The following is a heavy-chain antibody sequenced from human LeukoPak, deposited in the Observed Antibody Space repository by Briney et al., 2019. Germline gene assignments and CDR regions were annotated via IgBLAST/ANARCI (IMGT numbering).Heavy chain of an antibody. V-gene: IGHV3-21*01. J-gene: IGHJ4*02. Sequence: GGSLRLSCAASGFTFSSYSMNWVRQAPGKGLEWVSSISSSSSYIYYADPVKGRFTITRDNAKNSLYLQMNSLRAEDTAVYYCARGRDLATIYDYWGQGTLVTVSS. CDR3: ARGRDLATIYDY. CDR1: GFTFSSYS. D-gene: IGHD5-12*01. CDR2: ISSSSSYI.